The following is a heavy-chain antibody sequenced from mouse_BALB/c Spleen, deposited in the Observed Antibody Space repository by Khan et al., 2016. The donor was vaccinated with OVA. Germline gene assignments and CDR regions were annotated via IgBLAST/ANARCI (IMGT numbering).Heavy chain of an antibody. CDR3: TRDRNYYGSSFYFDY. D-gene: IGHD1-1*01. Sequence: EVELVESGGGLVKPGGSLKLSCAASGFAFSSYSMSWVRQTPEKRLEGVATITSGGSYTYYPDSVKGRFTISRDNAKNTLYLQRSSLKSEDTGMYYCTRDRNYYGSSFYFDYWGQGTTLTVSS. CDR2: ITSGGSYT. J-gene: IGHJ2*01. V-gene: IGHV5-6-4*01. CDR1: GFAFSSYS.